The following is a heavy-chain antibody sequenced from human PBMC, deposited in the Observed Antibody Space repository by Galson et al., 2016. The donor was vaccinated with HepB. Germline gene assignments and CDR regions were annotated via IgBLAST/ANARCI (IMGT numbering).Heavy chain of an antibody. V-gene: IGHV4-34*01. D-gene: IGHD5-24*01. J-gene: IGHJ4*02. CDR1: GGSFSGYS. Sequence: ETLSLTCGVYGGSFSGYSCSWIRPSPGKGLEWIGEINHSGDTNYNPSLESRVTISKDTSKNQFSLRLTSLTAADTAVYFCARSRNPATIRTPLRWWGQGTLVTVSS. CDR3: ARSRNPATIRTPLRW. CDR2: INHSGDT.